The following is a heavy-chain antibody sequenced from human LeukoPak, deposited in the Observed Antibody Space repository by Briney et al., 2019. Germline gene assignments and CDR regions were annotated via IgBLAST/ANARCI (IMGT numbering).Heavy chain of an antibody. CDR2: ISSSSSYI. D-gene: IGHD5-12*01. Sequence: GGSLRLSCAASGFTFGSYSMNWVRQAPGKGLEWVSSISSSSSYIYYADSVKGRFTISRDNAKNSLYLQMNSLRAEDTAVYYCARDSGYETKPTDYWGQGTLVTVSS. V-gene: IGHV3-21*01. J-gene: IGHJ4*02. CDR1: GFTFGSYS. CDR3: ARDSGYETKPTDY.